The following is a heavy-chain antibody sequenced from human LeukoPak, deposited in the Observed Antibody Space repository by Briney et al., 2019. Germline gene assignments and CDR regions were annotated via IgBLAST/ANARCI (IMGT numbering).Heavy chain of an antibody. J-gene: IGHJ4*02. Sequence: ASVKVSCKASGYTFTSYDINWVRQATGQGLEWMGWMNPNSGNTGYAQKFQGRVTITRNTSISTAYMELSSLRSEDTAVYYCASRDGYNSALDYWGQGTLVTVSS. D-gene: IGHD5-24*01. CDR2: MNPNSGNT. V-gene: IGHV1-8*03. CDR1: GYTFTSYD. CDR3: ASRDGYNSALDY.